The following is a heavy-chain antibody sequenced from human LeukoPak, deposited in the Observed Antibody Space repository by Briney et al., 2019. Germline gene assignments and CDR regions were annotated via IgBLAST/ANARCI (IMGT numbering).Heavy chain of an antibody. CDR3: ARDDWPMVRATHYYFDY. CDR2: ISAYNGNT. CDR1: GYTFTGYY. V-gene: IGHV1-18*04. Sequence: ASVKVSCKASGYTFTGYYMHWVRQAPGQGLEWMGWISAYNGNTNYAQKLQGRVTMTTDTSTSTAYMELRSLRSDDTAVYYCARDDWPMVRATHYYFDYWGQGTLVTVSS. J-gene: IGHJ4*02. D-gene: IGHD3-10*01.